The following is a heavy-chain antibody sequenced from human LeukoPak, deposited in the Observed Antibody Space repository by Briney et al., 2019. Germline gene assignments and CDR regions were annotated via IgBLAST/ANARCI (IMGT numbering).Heavy chain of an antibody. CDR3: AREKILAVVIDY. CDR1: GFIFSDYY. V-gene: IGHV3-11*01. D-gene: IGHD3-3*01. CDR2: ISNSGSNI. J-gene: IGHJ4*02. Sequence: GGSLRLSCAASGFIFSDYYMSWIRQAPGKGLEWLSHISNSGSNIYYADSVKGRFTISRDNAKNSLYLQMNSLRAEDTAVYYCAREKILAVVIDYWGQGTLVTVSS.